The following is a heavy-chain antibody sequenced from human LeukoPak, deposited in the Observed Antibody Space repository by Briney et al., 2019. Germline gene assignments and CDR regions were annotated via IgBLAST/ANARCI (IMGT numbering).Heavy chain of an antibody. CDR1: GFTFDDYG. Sequence: GGSLRLSCEASGFTFDDYGMSWVRQLPGKGLEWVSGINRNGDSTDYADSVKGRFTISRDNAKNSLFLQMNSLRVEDTAVYYCARRGGSSSRRSPIDYWGQGTLVTVSS. J-gene: IGHJ4*02. CDR3: ARRGGSSSRRSPIDY. CDR2: INRNGDST. V-gene: IGHV3-20*04. D-gene: IGHD6-6*01.